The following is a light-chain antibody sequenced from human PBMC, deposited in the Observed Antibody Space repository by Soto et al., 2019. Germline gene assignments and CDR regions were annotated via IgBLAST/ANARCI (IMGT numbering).Light chain of an antibody. J-gene: IGKJ3*01. CDR3: QQFDNLPFT. CDR1: QDIGNY. CDR2: DAS. Sequence: DIQMTQSPSSLSASVGDRVTITCQASQDIGNYLTWFHQKPGRAPKLLIYDASKLETGVPSRFSGSGSGTDFTFTISSLQPEDIATYYCQQFDNLPFTFGPGTKVDIK. V-gene: IGKV1-33*01.